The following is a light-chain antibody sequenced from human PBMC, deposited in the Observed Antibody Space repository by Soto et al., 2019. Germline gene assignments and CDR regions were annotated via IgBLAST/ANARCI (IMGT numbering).Light chain of an antibody. CDR3: SSFTTSSTFV. Sequence: SLPIPPASASAARGQSVTISCTGTSSDIGRYDYVSWFQQHPGKVPKLIIYDVSNWPSGVSDRFSGSKSGNTASLTISGLHPEDEADYYCSSFTTSSTFVFGTGTKVTVL. CDR2: DVS. J-gene: IGLJ1*01. V-gene: IGLV2-14*03. CDR1: SSDIGRYDY.